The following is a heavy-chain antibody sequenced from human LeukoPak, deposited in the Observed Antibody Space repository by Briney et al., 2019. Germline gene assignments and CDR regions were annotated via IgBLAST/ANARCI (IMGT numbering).Heavy chain of an antibody. V-gene: IGHV1-2*02. D-gene: IGHD3-22*01. CDR2: INPNSGGT. Sequence: ASVKVSCKASGYTFTGYYMHWVRQAPGQGLEWMGWINPNSGGTNYAQKFQGRVTMTRDTSISTAYMELSRLRSDDTAVYYCARDLYYYDSSGYSWLAWGQGTMVTVSS. CDR3: ARDLYYYDSSGYSWLA. CDR1: GYTFTGYY. J-gene: IGHJ3*01.